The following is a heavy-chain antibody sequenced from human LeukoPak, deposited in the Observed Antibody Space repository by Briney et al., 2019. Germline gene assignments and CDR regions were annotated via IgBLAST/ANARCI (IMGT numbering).Heavy chain of an antibody. D-gene: IGHD2-2*01. Sequence: GASVKVSCKASGYTFTGYYMHWVRQAPGQGLEWMGWINPNSGGTNYAQKFQGRVTMTRDTSISTAYMELSRLRSDDTAVYYCARDSPNSEVVVPAASSHYWGQGTLSPSPQ. CDR3: ARDSPNSEVVVPAASSHY. J-gene: IGHJ4*02. CDR2: INPNSGGT. CDR1: GYTFTGYY. V-gene: IGHV1-2*02.